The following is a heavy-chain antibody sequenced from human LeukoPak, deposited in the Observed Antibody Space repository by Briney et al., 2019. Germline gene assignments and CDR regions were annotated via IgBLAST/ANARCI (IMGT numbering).Heavy chain of an antibody. D-gene: IGHD2-2*01. CDR2: ISAYNGNT. Sequence: GASVKVSCKASGYTFTSYGISWVRQAPGQGLEWMGWISAYNGNTNYAQKLQGRVTMTTDTSTSTAYMELRSLRSDDTAVYYCARAPASPDIVVVPALGWFDPWGQGTLVTVSS. J-gene: IGHJ5*02. CDR1: GYTFTSYG. V-gene: IGHV1-18*01. CDR3: ARAPASPDIVVVPALGWFDP.